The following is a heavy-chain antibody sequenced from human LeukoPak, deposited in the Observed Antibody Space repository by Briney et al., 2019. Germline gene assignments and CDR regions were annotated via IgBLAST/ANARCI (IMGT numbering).Heavy chain of an antibody. CDR2: FDPEDGET. J-gene: IGHJ5*02. V-gene: IGHV1-24*01. D-gene: IGHD1-20*01. Sequence: ASVKVSCKVSGYTLTELSMHWVRQVPGKGLGWMGGFDPEDGETIYAQKFQGRVTMTEDTSTDTAYMELSSLRSEDTAVYYCATDFRGVIAALRYNWNPSWFDPWGQGTLVTVSS. CDR3: ATDFRGVIAALRYNWNPSWFDP. CDR1: GYTLTELS.